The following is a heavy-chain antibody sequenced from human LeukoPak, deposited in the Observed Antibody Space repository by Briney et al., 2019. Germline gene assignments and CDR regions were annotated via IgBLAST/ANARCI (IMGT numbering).Heavy chain of an antibody. CDR2: IYYSGGT. CDR3: ARWEESDAFDI. Sequence: SETLSLTCTVSGGSIRRSNYYWGWIRQPPGTGLEWIGSIYYSGGTNYNPSLKSRVTISVDTSKNQFSLKLSSVTAADTAMYYCARWEESDAFDIWGQGTVVTVSS. CDR1: GGSIRRSNYY. D-gene: IGHD1-26*01. V-gene: IGHV4-39*01. J-gene: IGHJ3*02.